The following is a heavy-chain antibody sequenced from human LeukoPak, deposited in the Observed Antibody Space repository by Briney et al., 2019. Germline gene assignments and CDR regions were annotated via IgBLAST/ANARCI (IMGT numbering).Heavy chain of an antibody. CDR2: INHSGST. Sequence: SETLSLTCAVYGGSFSGYYWSWIRQPPGKGLEWIGEINHSGSTNYNPSLKSRVTISVDTSKNQFSLKLSSVTAADTAVYYCARRPCSGGSCYFRTVAFDIWGQGTMVTVSS. V-gene: IGHV4-34*01. J-gene: IGHJ3*02. CDR3: ARRPCSGGSCYFRTVAFDI. CDR1: GGSFSGYY. D-gene: IGHD2-15*01.